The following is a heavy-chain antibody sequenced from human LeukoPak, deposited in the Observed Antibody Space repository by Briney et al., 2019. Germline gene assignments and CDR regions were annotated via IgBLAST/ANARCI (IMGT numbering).Heavy chain of an antibody. CDR2: IYYSGSS. J-gene: IGHJ4*02. CDR3: ARSSAIVTHSFDY. D-gene: IGHD5-18*01. V-gene: IGHV4-30-4*08. CDR1: GGSISSGDYY. Sequence: SQTLSLTCTVSGGSISSGDYYWSWIRQPPGKGVEWIGYIYYSGSSYYNPALTSRVIISEDTSNSQSSQKLSSVTADDPAVYYSARSSAIVTHSFDYWGQGTLVTVSS.